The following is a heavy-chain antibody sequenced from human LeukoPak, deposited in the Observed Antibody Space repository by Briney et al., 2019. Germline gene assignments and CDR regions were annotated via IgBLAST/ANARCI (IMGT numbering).Heavy chain of an antibody. J-gene: IGHJ4*02. CDR3: AKADYGDYEGICFDY. CDR2: ISGSGGST. D-gene: IGHD4-17*01. Sequence: GGSLRLSCAASGFTFSSYAMSWVRQAPGKGLEWVSAISGSGGSTYYADSVKGRFTISRDNSKNTPYLQMNSLRAEDTAVYYCAKADYGDYEGICFDYWGQGTLVTVSS. V-gene: IGHV3-23*01. CDR1: GFTFSSYA.